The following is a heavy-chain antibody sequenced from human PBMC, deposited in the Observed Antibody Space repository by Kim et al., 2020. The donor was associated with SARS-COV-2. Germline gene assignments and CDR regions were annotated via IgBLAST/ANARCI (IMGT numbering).Heavy chain of an antibody. CDR3: AASTAMVTSYWFDP. J-gene: IGHJ5*02. CDR1: GYTLIELS. Sequence: ASVKVSCKVSGYTLIELSMHWVRQAPGKGLEWMGGFDPEDGETIYAQKFQGRVTMTEDTSTDTAYMELSSLSSEDTAVYFCAASTAMVTSYWFDPWGQGTLVTVSS. CDR2: FDPEDGET. V-gene: IGHV1-24*01. D-gene: IGHD5-18*01.